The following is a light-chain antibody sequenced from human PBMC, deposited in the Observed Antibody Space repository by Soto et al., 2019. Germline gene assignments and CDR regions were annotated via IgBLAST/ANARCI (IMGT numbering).Light chain of an antibody. J-gene: IGLJ1*01. CDR3: QSFDSSPSGSRV. CDR2: GNS. Sequence: QSVLTQPPSVSGAPGQRVTISCTGSSSNIGAGYDVHWYQQLPGTAPKLLMYGNSNRPSGVPDRFSGSKSGTSASLAITGLQAEDEADYYCQSFDSSPSGSRVFGAGTKLTVL. CDR1: SSNIGAGYD. V-gene: IGLV1-40*01.